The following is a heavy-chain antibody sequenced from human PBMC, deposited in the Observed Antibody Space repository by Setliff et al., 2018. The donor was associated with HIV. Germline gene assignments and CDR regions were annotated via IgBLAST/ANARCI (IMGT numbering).Heavy chain of an antibody. CDR1: GYTFTNYV. CDR2: IHTGNGNT. Sequence: ASVKVSCKPSGYTFTNYVIHWVRLAPGQRLEWMGWIHTGNGNTEYSQKFQGRVTFIRDTSATSAYMELGSLRSEDTAVYYCARERGYCSGGSCYSFFDYWGQGTLVTVS. V-gene: IGHV1-3*04. CDR3: ARERGYCSGGSCYSFFDY. J-gene: IGHJ4*02. D-gene: IGHD2-15*01.